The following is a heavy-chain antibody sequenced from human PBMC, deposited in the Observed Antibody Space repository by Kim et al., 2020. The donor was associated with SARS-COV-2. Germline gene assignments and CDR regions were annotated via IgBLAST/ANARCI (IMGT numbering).Heavy chain of an antibody. J-gene: IGHJ4*02. CDR2: NT. Sequence: NTGYAQKFQGRVTMTRNTSISTAYMELSSLRSEDTAVYYCARGWLGIAASWGQGTLVTVSS. CDR3: ARGWLGIAAS. D-gene: IGHD6-13*01. V-gene: IGHV1-8*01.